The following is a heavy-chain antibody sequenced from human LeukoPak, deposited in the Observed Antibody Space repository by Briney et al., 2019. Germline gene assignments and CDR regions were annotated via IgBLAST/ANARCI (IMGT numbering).Heavy chain of an antibody. CDR1: GYTFTTNY. V-gene: IGHV1-46*01. CDR2: IDPSGGST. CDR3: ASDPGNYFFDY. J-gene: IGHJ4*02. Sequence: ASVKVSCKASGYTFTTNYMHWVRQAPGQGLEWMGIIDPSGGSTIYSQKFQGRVTMTRDMSTSTVYTELSSLRSDDTAVYYCASDPGNYFFDYWGQGTLVTVSS.